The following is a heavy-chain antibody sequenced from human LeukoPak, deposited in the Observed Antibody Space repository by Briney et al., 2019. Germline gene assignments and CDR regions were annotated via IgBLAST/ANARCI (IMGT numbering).Heavy chain of an antibody. D-gene: IGHD2-15*01. V-gene: IGHV3-11*01. CDR3: ARDSRYCSGGSCYYPGDFDY. CDR1: GFTFSDYY. Sequence: GGSLRLSCAASGFTFSDYYMSWIRQAPGKGLEWVSYISSSGSTIYYADSVKGRFTISRDNAKNSLYLQMNSLRAEDTAVYYCARDSRYCSGGSCYYPGDFDYWGQGTLVTVSS. J-gene: IGHJ4*02. CDR2: ISSSGSTI.